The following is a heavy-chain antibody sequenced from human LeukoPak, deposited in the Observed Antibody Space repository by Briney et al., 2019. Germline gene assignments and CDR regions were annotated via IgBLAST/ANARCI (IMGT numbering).Heavy chain of an antibody. CDR1: GFTFSNFA. CDR2: ISISGGST. Sequence: GGSLRLSCVASGFTFSNFAMSWVRQAPGKGLDWVSAISISGGSTYYAGSVKGRFTISRDNSKNTLYLQMNSLRAEDTALYYCAKGIKWELPFDYWGQGTLVTVSS. J-gene: IGHJ4*02. CDR3: AKGIKWELPFDY. D-gene: IGHD1-26*01. V-gene: IGHV3-23*01.